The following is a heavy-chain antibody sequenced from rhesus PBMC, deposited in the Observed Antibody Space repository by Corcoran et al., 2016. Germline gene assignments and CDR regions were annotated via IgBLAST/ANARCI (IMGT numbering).Heavy chain of an antibody. D-gene: IGHD6-25*01. CDR1: GGSISSNY. CDR2: ISGSGGST. CDR3: ARGGAAASTFDY. J-gene: IGHJ4*01. V-gene: IGHV4-173*01. Sequence: QLQLQESGPGLVKPSATLSVTCAFPGGSISSNYWSWIRQPPGKGLEWIGRISGSGGSTDYNPSLKSRVTISTDTSKNRFSLKLSSVTAADTAVYYCARGGAAASTFDYWGQGVLVTVSS.